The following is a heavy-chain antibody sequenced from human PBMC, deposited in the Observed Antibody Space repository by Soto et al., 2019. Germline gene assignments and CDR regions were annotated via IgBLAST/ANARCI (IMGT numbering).Heavy chain of an antibody. CDR2: ISAYNGNT. CDR1: GYTFTRYG. D-gene: IGHD2-2*01. Sequence: SVKLSCKSSGYTFTRYGLSCVRQAPGQGLEWMGWISAYNGNTNYAQKLQGRVTMTTDTYTSTAYMELRSLRSDDTAVYYCASYCSSTSCPHTDDGRDGWRHRNTVTVS. CDR3: ASYCSSTSCPHTDDGRDG. V-gene: IGHV1-18*01. J-gene: IGHJ6*02.